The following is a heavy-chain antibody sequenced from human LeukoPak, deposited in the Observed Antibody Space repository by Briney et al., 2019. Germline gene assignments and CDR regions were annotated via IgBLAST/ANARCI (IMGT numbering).Heavy chain of an antibody. J-gene: IGHJ3*02. D-gene: IGHD6-13*01. V-gene: IGHV4-39*07. CDR3: ARDIAPGIAASATI. Sequence: SETLSLTCTVSGGSISSSSYYWGWIRQPPGKGLEWIGSIYYSGSTYYNPSLKSRVTISVDTSKNQFSLKLSSVTAADTAVYYCARDIAPGIAASATIWGQGTMVTVSS. CDR2: IYYSGST. CDR1: GGSISSSSYY.